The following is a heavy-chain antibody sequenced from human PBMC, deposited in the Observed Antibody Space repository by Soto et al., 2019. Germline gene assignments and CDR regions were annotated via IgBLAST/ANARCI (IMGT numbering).Heavy chain of an antibody. CDR1: GFSLSSYG. D-gene: IGHD2-15*01. Sequence: QVQLVESGGGVVQPGRSLRLSCAASGFSLSSYGMHWVRQAPGKGLEWVALISYDGSNKYYADSVKGRFTISRDNSENTLYLQINSLRAEDTAVYYCAKGGCSGDICNFDYYYYGMDVWGQGTTVIVSS. CDR3: AKGGCSGDICNFDYYYYGMDV. V-gene: IGHV3-30*18. J-gene: IGHJ6*02. CDR2: ISYDGSNK.